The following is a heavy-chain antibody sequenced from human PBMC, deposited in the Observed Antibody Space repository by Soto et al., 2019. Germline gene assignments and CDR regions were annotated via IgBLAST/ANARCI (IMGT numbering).Heavy chain of an antibody. V-gene: IGHV3-23*01. CDR2: VGGSGEYT. Sequence: EVQLLESGGGLVQPGGSLRLSCAASGFTFSSYAMIWVRQAPGKGLEWVSGVGGSGEYTYYADSVKGRFSISGDNSKNTVYLQISSLRAEDTAVYYCAKVLTGYYYYFEYWGQGTLVTVSS. D-gene: IGHD3-9*01. J-gene: IGHJ4*02. CDR3: AKVLTGYYYYFEY. CDR1: GFTFSSYA.